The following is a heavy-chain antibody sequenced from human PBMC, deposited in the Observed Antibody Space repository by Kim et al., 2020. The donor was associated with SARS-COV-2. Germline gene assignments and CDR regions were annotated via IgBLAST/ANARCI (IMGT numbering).Heavy chain of an antibody. CDR1: GFTFSSYG. J-gene: IGHJ4*02. CDR2: IGVTDGSS. Sequence: GGSLRLSCAASGFTFSSYGMTWVRQAPGKGLEWVSIIGVTDGSSYYADSVRGRFTISRDNSKNTLSLQMNSLRADDTAVYHCAKVRLAGAGRDFDYRGQGTLVTVSS. CDR3: AKVRLAGAGRDFDY. D-gene: IGHD6-13*01. V-gene: IGHV3-23*01.